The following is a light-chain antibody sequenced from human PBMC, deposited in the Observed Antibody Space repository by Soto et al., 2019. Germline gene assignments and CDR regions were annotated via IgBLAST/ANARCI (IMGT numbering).Light chain of an antibody. CDR2: EVS. Sequence: QSALTQPASVSGSPGQSITISCTGTSSDVGAYNYVSWFQQYPGKAPKLMIYEVSNRPSGVSNRFSGSKSGNTASLTISGLQADDEADYYCISYTGSSTWVFGGGTKVTVL. CDR3: ISYTGSSTWV. J-gene: IGLJ3*02. CDR1: SSDVGAYNY. V-gene: IGLV2-14*01.